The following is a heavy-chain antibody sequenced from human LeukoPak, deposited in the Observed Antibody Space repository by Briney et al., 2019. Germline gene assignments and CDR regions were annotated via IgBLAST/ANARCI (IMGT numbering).Heavy chain of an antibody. D-gene: IGHD2-15*01. Sequence: AGGSLTLSCAASGFTFSRFWLSWVRQAPGKGGEGVANIKQDGSEKYNVYSVRGRFTISRDNAKNSLYLQMNSLRAEDTAVYYCARFCSGGSCYYAIDYWGQGTLVTVSS. CDR1: GFTFSRFW. V-gene: IGHV3-7*01. CDR2: IKQDGSEK. CDR3: ARFCSGGSCYYAIDY. J-gene: IGHJ4*02.